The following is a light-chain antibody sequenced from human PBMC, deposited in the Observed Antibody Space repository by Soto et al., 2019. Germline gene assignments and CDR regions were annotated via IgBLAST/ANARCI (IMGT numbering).Light chain of an antibody. J-gene: IGLJ1*01. V-gene: IGLV2-14*01. CDR1: SSDVGGYNY. CDR3: SSYTSSSTPCV. CDR2: EVS. Sequence: QSVLTQPAYVSGSPGQSITISCTGTSSDVGGYNYVSWYQQHPGKAPKLMIYEVSNRPSGVSNRFSGSKSGNTASLTISGLQAEDEADYCCSSYTSSSTPCVFGTGTKVTVL.